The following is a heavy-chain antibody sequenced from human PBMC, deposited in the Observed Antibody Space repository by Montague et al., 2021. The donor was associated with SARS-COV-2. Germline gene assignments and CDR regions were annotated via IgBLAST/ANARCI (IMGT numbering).Heavy chain of an antibody. J-gene: IGHJ5*02. CDR3: ARRSLGYCSGGSCYSAFDP. D-gene: IGHD2-15*01. CDR1: GGSISSYY. Sequence: SETLSLTCTVSGGSISSYYWSWIRQPPGKGLEWIGHIYYSGSTXXXPSXXXRVTISVDTSKNQFSLKLSPVTAADTAVNYCARRSLGYCSGGSCYSAFDPWGQGTLVTVSS. V-gene: IGHV4-59*01. CDR2: IYYSGST.